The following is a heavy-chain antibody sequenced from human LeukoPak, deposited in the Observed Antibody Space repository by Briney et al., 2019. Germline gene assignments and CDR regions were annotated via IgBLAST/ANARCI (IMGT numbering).Heavy chain of an antibody. V-gene: IGHV4-59*01. Sequence: PSETLSLTCTVSGGSISSYYWSWIRQPPGKGLEWIGYIYYSGSTNYNPSLKSRVTISVDTSKNQFSLKLSPVTAADTAVYYCARWDIVATTFGYWGQGTLVTVSS. D-gene: IGHD5-12*01. CDR2: IYYSGST. CDR3: ARWDIVATTFGY. CDR1: GGSISSYY. J-gene: IGHJ4*02.